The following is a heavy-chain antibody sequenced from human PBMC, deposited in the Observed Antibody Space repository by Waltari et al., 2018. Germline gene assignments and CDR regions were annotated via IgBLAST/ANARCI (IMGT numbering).Heavy chain of an antibody. J-gene: IGHJ4*02. CDR3: IKDDLPGGAGY. CDR1: GFTFDEHA. CDR2: LIWSGEI. D-gene: IGHD7-27*01. V-gene: IGHV3-9*01. Sequence: EVQLVESGGGLVQPGRSLRRSCAGFGFTFDEHAMPWVRQAPGKGLEWVSSLIWSGEIDFADSVKGRFTISRDSARNSLYLQMNSLRDEDTAFYYCIKDDLPGGAGYWGQGALVTVSS.